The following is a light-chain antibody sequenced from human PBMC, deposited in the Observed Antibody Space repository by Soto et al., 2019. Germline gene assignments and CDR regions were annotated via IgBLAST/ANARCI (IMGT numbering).Light chain of an antibody. CDR3: SSYTGSSTVV. V-gene: IGLV2-14*01. Sequence: QSALTQPASVSGSPGQSITIPCTGPSRDVGGYNYVSWYQQHPVKAPKLIIYEVSNRPSGISNRFSGSKSGNTASLTISGLQAEDEADYYCSSYTGSSTVVFGGGTKVNVL. CDR2: EVS. CDR1: SRDVGGYNY. J-gene: IGLJ2*01.